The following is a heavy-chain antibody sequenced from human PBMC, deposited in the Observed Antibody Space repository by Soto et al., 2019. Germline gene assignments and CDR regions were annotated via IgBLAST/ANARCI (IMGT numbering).Heavy chain of an antibody. V-gene: IGHV4-39*01. J-gene: IGHJ4*02. CDR1: GGSISSSSYY. D-gene: IGHD1-1*01. CDR3: ARHGPPHWNDPVDY. CDR2: IYYSGST. Sequence: SETLSLTCTVSGGSISSSSYYWGWIRQPPGKGLEWIGSIYYSGSTYYNPSLKSRVTISVDTSKNQFSLKLSSVTAADTAVYYCARHGPPHWNDPVDYWGQGTLVTVSS.